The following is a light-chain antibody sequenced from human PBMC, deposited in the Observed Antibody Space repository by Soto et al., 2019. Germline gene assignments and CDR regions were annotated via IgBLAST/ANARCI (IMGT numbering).Light chain of an antibody. V-gene: IGKV3-20*01. CDR3: QQYNNWPPWT. CDR2: GAS. Sequence: EKVMTQSPATLSVSPGERATLYCRASQSVGSNYLAWYQQKPGQAPRVLIYGASSRATGIPDRFSGSGSGADFTLTISRLEPEDFAVYYCQQYNNWPPWTFGQGTKVDIK. CDR1: QSVGSNY. J-gene: IGKJ1*01.